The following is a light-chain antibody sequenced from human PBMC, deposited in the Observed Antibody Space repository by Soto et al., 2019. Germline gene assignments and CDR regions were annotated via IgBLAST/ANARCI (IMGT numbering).Light chain of an antibody. CDR2: DAS. J-gene: IGKJ1*01. CDR3: QQCYMGWT. V-gene: IGKV1-5*01. Sequence: DIQMTQSPSTLSASVGDRVTITCRASQSIGRFLAWYQHQPGKAPKLLIYDASTLESGVPSRFSGTGSGTEFTFSSTSLQPEDFGTYYCQQCYMGWTFGQGTKVDI. CDR1: QSIGRF.